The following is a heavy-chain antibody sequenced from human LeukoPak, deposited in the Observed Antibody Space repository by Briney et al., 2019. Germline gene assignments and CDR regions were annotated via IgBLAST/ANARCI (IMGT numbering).Heavy chain of an antibody. J-gene: IGHJ4*02. Sequence: PGGSLRLSCAASGFTFSSYGMHWVRQAPGKGLEWVAAISYDGSNKYYADSVKGRFTISRDNSKNTLYLQMNSLRAEDTAVYYCAKDGQQWLVVYYFDYWGQGTLVTVSP. CDR1: GFTFSSYG. CDR2: ISYDGSNK. CDR3: AKDGQQWLVVYYFDY. D-gene: IGHD6-19*01. V-gene: IGHV3-30*18.